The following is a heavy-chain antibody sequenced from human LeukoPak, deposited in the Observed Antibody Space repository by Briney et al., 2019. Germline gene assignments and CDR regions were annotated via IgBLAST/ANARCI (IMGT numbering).Heavy chain of an antibody. V-gene: IGHV3-23*01. CDR1: GFTLRNYA. Sequence: GGSLRLSCAASGFTLRNYAMSWVRQAPGKGLEWVSSIGAGDKYTYYGDSVKGRFTISRDNSKNTLYLQMNSLRAEDTAVYYCATHPGIAAAGTVPDDYWGQGTLVTVSS. J-gene: IGHJ4*02. CDR2: IGAGDKYT. CDR3: ATHPGIAAAGTVPDDY. D-gene: IGHD6-13*01.